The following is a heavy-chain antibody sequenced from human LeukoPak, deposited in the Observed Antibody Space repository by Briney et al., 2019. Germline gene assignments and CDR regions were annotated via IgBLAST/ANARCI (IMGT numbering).Heavy chain of an antibody. CDR3: ARDLWELLSNYFDY. V-gene: IGHV1-69*06. CDR2: IIPIFGTA. D-gene: IGHD1-26*01. Sequence: SVKVSCKASGGTFSSYAISWVRQAPGQGLEWMGGIIPIFGTANYAQKLQGRVTITADKSTSTAYMELSSLRSEDTAVYYCARDLWELLSNYFDYWGQGTLVTVSS. CDR1: GGTFSSYA. J-gene: IGHJ4*02.